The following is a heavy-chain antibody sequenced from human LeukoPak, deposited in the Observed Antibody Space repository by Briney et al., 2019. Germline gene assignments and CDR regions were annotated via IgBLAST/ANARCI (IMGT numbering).Heavy chain of an antibody. J-gene: IGHJ4*02. CDR3: ATPPTVTTINF. V-gene: IGHV3-23*01. CDR1: GFTFSSYA. D-gene: IGHD4-11*01. Sequence: GGSLRLSCAASGFTFSSYAMNWVRQALGKGLEWVSSISGSGASTYYADSVKRRFTISRDNSKNTLYLQMNSLRVEDTALYYCATPPTVTTINFWGQGTLVTVSS. CDR2: ISGSGAST.